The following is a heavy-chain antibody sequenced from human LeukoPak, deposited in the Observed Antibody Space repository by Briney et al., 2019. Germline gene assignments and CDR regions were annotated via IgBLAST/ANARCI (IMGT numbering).Heavy chain of an antibody. CDR3: ARGGSSWYPYYFDY. Sequence: GGSLRLSCAASGFTFSSYGMHWVRQAPGKGLEWVANIKQDGSEKYYVDSVNGRFTISRDNAKNSLYLQMNSLRAEDTAVYYCARGGSSWYPYYFDYWGQGTLVTVSS. CDR1: GFTFSSYG. CDR2: IKQDGSEK. D-gene: IGHD6-13*01. V-gene: IGHV3-7*03. J-gene: IGHJ4*02.